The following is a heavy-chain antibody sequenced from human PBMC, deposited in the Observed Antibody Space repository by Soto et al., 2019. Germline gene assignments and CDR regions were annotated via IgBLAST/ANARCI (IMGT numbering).Heavy chain of an antibody. J-gene: IGHJ4*02. CDR2: INHSGST. CDR1: GGSFSGYY. Sequence: QVQLQQWGAGLLKPSETLSLTCAVYGGSFSGYYWSWIRQPPGKGLEWIGEINHSGSTNYNPSLKSRVNISVDTSKNQFSLKLSSVTAADTAVYYCARGLGDIVVVPAVHVGNYFDYWGQGTLVTVSS. CDR3: ARGLGDIVVVPAVHVGNYFDY. D-gene: IGHD2-2*01. V-gene: IGHV4-34*01.